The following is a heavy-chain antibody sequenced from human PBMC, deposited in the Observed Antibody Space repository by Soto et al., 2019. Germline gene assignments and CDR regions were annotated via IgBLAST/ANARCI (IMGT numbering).Heavy chain of an antibody. Sequence: GASVKVSCKASGGTFSSYAISWVRQAPGQGLEWMGGIIPIFGTANYAQKFQGRVTITADESTSTAYMELSSLRSEDTAVYYCARDLIRYSSSWYDRFFLGYWGQGTLVTVSS. J-gene: IGHJ4*02. CDR2: IIPIFGTA. V-gene: IGHV1-69*13. CDR3: ARDLIRYSSSWYDRFFLGY. CDR1: GGTFSSYA. D-gene: IGHD6-13*01.